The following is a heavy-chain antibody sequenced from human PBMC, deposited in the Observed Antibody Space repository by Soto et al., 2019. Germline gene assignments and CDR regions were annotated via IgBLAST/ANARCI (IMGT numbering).Heavy chain of an antibody. D-gene: IGHD6-13*01. CDR3: ARIRPLTSGYSSSWYLDY. Sequence: QVTLKESGPVLVKPTETLTLTCTVSGFSLSNARMGVSWIRQPPGKALEWLAHIFSKDEKSYSTSLKSRLTIAKDTSKSQVVLTMTHMDPVDTATYCCARIRPLTSGYSSSWYLDYWGQGTLVTVSS. CDR1: GFSLSNARMG. J-gene: IGHJ4*02. V-gene: IGHV2-26*01. CDR2: IFSKDEK.